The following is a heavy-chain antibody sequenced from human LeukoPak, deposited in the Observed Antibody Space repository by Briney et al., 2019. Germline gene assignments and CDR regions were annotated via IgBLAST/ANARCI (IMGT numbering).Heavy chain of an antibody. J-gene: IGHJ4*02. CDR1: GFTVSSNY. CDR3: ATRSTSDFWFFDS. D-gene: IGHD2-2*01. Sequence: PGGSPRLSCAASGFTVSSNYMSWVRQAPGKGLERVSVIYSGGSTYYADSVKGRFTISRDNSKNTLYLQMNSLRVEDTALYYCATRSTSDFWFFDSWGQGTLVTVSS. CDR2: IYSGGST. V-gene: IGHV3-66*04.